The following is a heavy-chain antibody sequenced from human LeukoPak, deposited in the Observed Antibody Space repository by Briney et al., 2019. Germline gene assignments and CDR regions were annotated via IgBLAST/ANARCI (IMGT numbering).Heavy chain of an antibody. Sequence: PGRSLRLSCTASGFTFGDYAMSWVRQAPGKGLEWVGFIGSKAYGGTTEYAASVKGRFTISRDDSKSIAYLQMNSLKTEDTAVYYCTRSGSYLLIDYWGQGTLVTVPS. CDR2: IGSKAYGGTT. CDR1: GFTFGDYA. V-gene: IGHV3-49*04. J-gene: IGHJ4*02. D-gene: IGHD1-26*01. CDR3: TRSGSYLLIDY.